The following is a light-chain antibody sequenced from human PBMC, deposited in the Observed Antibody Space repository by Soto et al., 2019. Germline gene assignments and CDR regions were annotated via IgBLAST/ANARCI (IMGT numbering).Light chain of an antibody. CDR2: DAS. CDR3: QHYGGVWT. J-gene: IGKJ1*01. V-gene: IGKV3D-20*01. CDR1: QSVSSN. Sequence: EIVLTQSPATLSLPPGERATLACRASQSVSSNLAWYQQKPGLAPRLLIYDASSRATGTSDRFSGSGSGTDFILTISSLQPDDFATYHCQHYGGVWTFGQGTKVDIK.